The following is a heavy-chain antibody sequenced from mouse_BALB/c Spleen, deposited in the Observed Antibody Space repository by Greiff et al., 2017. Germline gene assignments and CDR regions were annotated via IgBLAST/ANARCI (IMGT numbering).Heavy chain of an antibody. V-gene: IGHV5-6-3*01. CDR2: INSNGGST. CDR1: GFTFSSYG. Sequence: EVMLVESGGGLVQPGGSLKLSCAASGFTFSSYGMSWVRQTPDKRLELVATINSNGGSTYYPDSVKGRFTISRDNAKNTLYLQMSSLKSEDTAMYYCARDGGKGYYFDYWGQGTTLTVSS. J-gene: IGHJ2*01. CDR3: ARDGGKGYYFDY.